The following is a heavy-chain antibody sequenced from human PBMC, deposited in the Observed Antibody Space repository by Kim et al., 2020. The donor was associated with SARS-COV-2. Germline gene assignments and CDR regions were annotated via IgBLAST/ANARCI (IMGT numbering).Heavy chain of an antibody. CDR3: ARGPPYSSGWLYGNWFDP. D-gene: IGHD6-19*01. Sequence: SETLSLTCAVYGGSFSGYYWSWIRQPPGKGLEWIGEINHSGSTNYNPSLKSRVTISVDTSKNQFSLKLSSVTAADTAVYYCARGPPYSSGWLYGNWFDP. J-gene: IGHJ5*02. CDR1: GGSFSGYY. CDR2: INHSGST. V-gene: IGHV4-34*01.